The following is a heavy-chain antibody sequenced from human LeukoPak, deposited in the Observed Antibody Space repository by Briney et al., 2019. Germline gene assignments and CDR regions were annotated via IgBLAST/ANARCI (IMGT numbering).Heavy chain of an antibody. CDR1: GGSISSYY. CDR2: IYYSGST. CDR3: AGRNYYDSSGYLDY. D-gene: IGHD3-22*01. J-gene: IGHJ4*02. V-gene: IGHV4-59*01. Sequence: PSETLSPTCTVSGGSISSYYWSWIRQPPGKGLEWIGYIYYSGSTNYNPSLKSRVTISVDTSKNQFSLKLSSVTAADTAVYYCAGRNYYDSSGYLDYWGQGTLVTVSS.